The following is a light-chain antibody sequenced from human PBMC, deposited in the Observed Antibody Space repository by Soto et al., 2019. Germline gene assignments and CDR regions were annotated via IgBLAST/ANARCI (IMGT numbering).Light chain of an antibody. CDR3: CSYAGSSTPVV. J-gene: IGLJ2*01. CDR1: SSDVGSYNL. CDR2: EGS. Sequence: QSALTQPASVSGSPGQSITISCTGTSSDVGSYNLVSWYQQHPGKAPKLMIYEGSKRPSGVSNRFSGSKSGNTASLTISCLQAEDEADYYCCSYAGSSTPVVVGGGTKLTVL. V-gene: IGLV2-23*01.